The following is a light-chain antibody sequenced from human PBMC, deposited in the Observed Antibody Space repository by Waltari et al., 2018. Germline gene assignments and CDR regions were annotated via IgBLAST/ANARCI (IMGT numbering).Light chain of an antibody. Sequence: ETVLTQSPGTLSLSPGERATLSCRASQSVASRHLAWYQQKPGQAPRLLIYDASSRATGIPDRFSGSGSGTDFTLTITRLEPEDFALYYCQQRLTWPLTFGGGTKVEIK. CDR2: DAS. CDR3: QQRLTWPLT. CDR1: QSVASRH. V-gene: IGKV3D-20*02. J-gene: IGKJ4*01.